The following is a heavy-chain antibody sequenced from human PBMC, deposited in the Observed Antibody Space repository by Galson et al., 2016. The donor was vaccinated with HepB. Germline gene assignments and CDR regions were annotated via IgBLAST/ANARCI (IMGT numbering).Heavy chain of an antibody. CDR1: GFTFSGSP. CDR2: IRSKPNNYET. V-gene: IGHV3-73*01. D-gene: IGHD6-13*01. J-gene: IGHJ5*02. Sequence: SLRLSCAASGFTFSGSPIHWVRQASGRGLEWLGRIRSKPNNYETAYAASVKGRFTLSRDDSKNMTYLQMNSLETEDTAVYYCARHVDGQQLVPWGQGTLVTVSS. CDR3: ARHVDGQQLVP.